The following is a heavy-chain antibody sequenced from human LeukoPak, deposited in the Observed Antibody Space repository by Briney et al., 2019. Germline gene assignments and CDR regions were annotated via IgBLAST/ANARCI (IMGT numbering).Heavy chain of an antibody. CDR3: ARHVGISF. CDR2: IKQDGSEK. D-gene: IGHD7-27*01. V-gene: IGHV3-7*01. J-gene: IGHJ4*02. Sequence: GGSPRLSCVASGFTFSSRDWMTWVRQAPGKGLEWVANIKQDGSEKNYVDSVKGRFTISRDNAKNSLFLQMSNLRDDDTAIYYCARHVGISFWGQGTLVTVSS. CDR1: GFTFSSRDW.